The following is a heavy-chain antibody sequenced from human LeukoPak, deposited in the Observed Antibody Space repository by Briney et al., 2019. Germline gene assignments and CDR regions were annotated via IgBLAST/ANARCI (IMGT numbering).Heavy chain of an antibody. D-gene: IGHD6-13*01. V-gene: IGHV4-39*01. CDR2: IYYSGST. CDR1: GGSISSSSYY. Sequence: SETLSLTCTVSGGSISSSSYYWGWIRQPPGKGLEWIGSIYYSGSTYYNPSLKSRVTISVDTSKNQFSLKPSSVTAADTAVYYCATSRRYSSSWYLTWFDPWGQGTLVTVSS. CDR3: ATSRRYSSSWYLTWFDP. J-gene: IGHJ5*02.